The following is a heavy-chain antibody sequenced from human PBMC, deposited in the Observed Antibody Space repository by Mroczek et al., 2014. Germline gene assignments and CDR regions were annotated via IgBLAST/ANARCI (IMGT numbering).Heavy chain of an antibody. CDR3: AKDIWGDGYNLKGFDY. V-gene: IGHV3-9*01. D-gene: IGHD5-24*01. Sequence: VQLVESGGGLVQPGRSLRLSCAASGFTFDDYAMHWVRQAPGKGLEWVSGISWNSGSIGYADSVKGRFTISRDNAKNSLYLQMNSLRAEDTALYYCAKDIWGDGYNLKGFDYWGQGTLVTVSS. CDR1: GFTFDDYA. CDR2: ISWNSGSI. J-gene: IGHJ4*02.